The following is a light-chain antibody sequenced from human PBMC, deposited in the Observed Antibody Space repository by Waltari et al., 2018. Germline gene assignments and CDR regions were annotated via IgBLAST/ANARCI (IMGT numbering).Light chain of an antibody. J-gene: IGLJ2*01. V-gene: IGLV2-23*02. CDR3: CSYGGTSLR. CDR1: SRDVWAYNL. CDR2: DIT. Sequence: QSALTQPASVSGSPGQSVTTSCSGSSRDVWAYNLFPWYQQYPGKSPKLIIYDITKPPSGVSNRFSGARSGNTASLTISGLQAEDEAHYYCCSYGGTSLRFGGGTELTVL.